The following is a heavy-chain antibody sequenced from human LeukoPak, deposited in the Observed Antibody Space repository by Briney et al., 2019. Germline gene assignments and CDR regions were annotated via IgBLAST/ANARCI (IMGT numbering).Heavy chain of an antibody. CDR3: AATVPNWFDA. D-gene: IGHD4-11*01. J-gene: IGHJ5*02. Sequence: GGSLRLSCAASGFTFSSYAMHWVRQAPGKGLEWVAVISYDGSNKYYADSVKGRFTISRDNSKNTLYLQMNSLRAEDTAVYYCAATVPNWFDAWGQGTLVTVSS. CDR1: GFTFSSYA. V-gene: IGHV3-30-3*01. CDR2: ISYDGSNK.